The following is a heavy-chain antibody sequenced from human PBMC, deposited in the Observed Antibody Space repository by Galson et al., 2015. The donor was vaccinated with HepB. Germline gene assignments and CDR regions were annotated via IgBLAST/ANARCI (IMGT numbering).Heavy chain of an antibody. V-gene: IGHV3-30*03. D-gene: IGHD6-13*01. Sequence: SLRLSCAASGLTFSSYGMHWVRQAPGKGLEWVAVISYDGSNKYYADSVKGRFTISRDNSKNTLYLQMNSLRSDDTAIYYCARWAGTISWYGSLDYWGQGTQVTVSS. CDR1: GLTFSSYG. CDR3: ARWAGTISWYGSLDY. J-gene: IGHJ4*02. CDR2: ISYDGSNK.